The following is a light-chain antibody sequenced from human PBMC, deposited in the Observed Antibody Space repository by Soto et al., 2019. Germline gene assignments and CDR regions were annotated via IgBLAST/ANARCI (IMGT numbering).Light chain of an antibody. CDR3: QQAYTFPGG. V-gene: IGKV1-12*01. CDR2: SAS. Sequence: DIQLTQSPSSVSASIGDTVTINCRASQGFSNWLAWYQQKPGKAPKLLVYSASTLQSGVPSRFSGSGSGTDFTLTISSLQPDDFATYYCQQAYTFPGGFGGGTKVEI. CDR1: QGFSNW. J-gene: IGKJ4*01.